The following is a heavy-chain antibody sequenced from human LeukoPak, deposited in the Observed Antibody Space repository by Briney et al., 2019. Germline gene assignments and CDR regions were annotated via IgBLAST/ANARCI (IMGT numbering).Heavy chain of an antibody. J-gene: IGHJ6*03. CDR3: ARDFEDIVVVPAAHRHYYYYYMDV. CDR1: GFTFSSYW. V-gene: IGHV3-7*01. Sequence: GGSLRLSCAASGFTFSSYWMSWVRQAPGKGLEWVANIKQDGSEKYYVDSVKGRFTISRDNSKNTLYLQMNSLRAEDTAVYYCARDFEDIVVVPAAHRHYYYYYMDVWGKGTTVTVSS. CDR2: IKQDGSEK. D-gene: IGHD2-2*01.